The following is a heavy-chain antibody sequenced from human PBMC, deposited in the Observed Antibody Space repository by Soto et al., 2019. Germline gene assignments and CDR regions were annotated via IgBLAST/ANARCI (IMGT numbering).Heavy chain of an antibody. Sequence: GGSLRLSCAASGFTFSSYWMSWVRQAPGKGLEWVANIKQDGSEKYYVDSVKGRFTISRDNAKNSLYLQMNSLRAEDTAVYYCARVSPVVRGVMPLGTPTNYYYYYMDVWGKGTTVTVSS. CDR2: IKQDGSEK. CDR1: GFTFSSYW. CDR3: ARVSPVVRGVMPLGTPTNYYYYYMDV. J-gene: IGHJ6*03. V-gene: IGHV3-7*01. D-gene: IGHD3-10*01.